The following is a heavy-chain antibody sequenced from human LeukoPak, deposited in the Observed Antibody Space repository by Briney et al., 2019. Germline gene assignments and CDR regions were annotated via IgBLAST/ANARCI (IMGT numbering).Heavy chain of an antibody. CDR3: ARMVGATAYYFDY. D-gene: IGHD1-26*01. Sequence: HPGGSLRLSCAASGFTFSSYGMHWVRQAPGKGLEWVAVIWYDGSNKYYADSVKGRFTMSRDNSKNTLYLQMNSLRAEDTAVYYCARMVGATAYYFDYWGQGTLVTVSS. CDR2: IWYDGSNK. CDR1: GFTFSSYG. J-gene: IGHJ4*02. V-gene: IGHV3-33*01.